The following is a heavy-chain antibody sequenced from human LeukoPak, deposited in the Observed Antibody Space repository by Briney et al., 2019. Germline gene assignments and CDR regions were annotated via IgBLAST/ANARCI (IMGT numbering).Heavy chain of an antibody. Sequence: GGSLRLSCAASGFTFSSYAMSWVRQAPGKGLEWVSTISGSASSIYYADSVKGRFTISRDNSKNTLYLQMNSLRAEDTAVYYCARDWGKSIAARPCDYWGQGTLVTVSS. D-gene: IGHD6-6*01. CDR2: ISGSASSI. J-gene: IGHJ4*02. CDR3: ARDWGKSIAARPCDY. CDR1: GFTFSSYA. V-gene: IGHV3-23*01.